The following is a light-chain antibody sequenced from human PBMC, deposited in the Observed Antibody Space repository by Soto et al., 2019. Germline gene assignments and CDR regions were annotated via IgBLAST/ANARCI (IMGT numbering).Light chain of an antibody. J-gene: IGKJ4*01. CDR2: DTS. CDR1: HTIASVY. CDR3: QPYDTSLT. Sequence: IVLTQSPASLSLSPGERATLSCGASHTIASVYLAWYQHKPGLAPRLLIYDTSIRATGIPDRFTGSGFGTGFPLTISRLEAEDFAVFYCQPYDTSLTFGGGTKVEIK. V-gene: IGKV3D-20*01.